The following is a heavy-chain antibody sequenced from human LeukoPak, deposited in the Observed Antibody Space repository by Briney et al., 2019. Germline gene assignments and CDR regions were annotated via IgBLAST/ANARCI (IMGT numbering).Heavy chain of an antibody. CDR3: ARGPDYDMLADYFDY. CDR2: RSYDGSNK. V-gene: IGHV3-30*04. CDR1: GFTFSNYA. J-gene: IGHJ4*02. D-gene: IGHD3-9*01. Sequence: PGGSLTLSCAASGFTFSNYALHWVRQAPGKGLEGVAVRSYDGSNKFYADSVRGQFTISRDHSKNTLFLQMNSLRPEDTAVYYCARGPDYDMLADYFDYWGQGTLVTVSS.